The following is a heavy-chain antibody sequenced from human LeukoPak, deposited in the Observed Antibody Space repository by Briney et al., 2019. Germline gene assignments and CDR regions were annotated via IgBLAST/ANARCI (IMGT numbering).Heavy chain of an antibody. D-gene: IGHD1-1*01. CDR1: GFTFSDHY. Sequence: SGGSLRLSCAASGFTFSDHYLDWVRQAPGKGLEWVGRSRNKANSYTTEYAASVKGRFTISRDEPKNSLFLQMNNLKNDDTAVYYCARIARAVTTDFDSWGQGTLVTVSS. V-gene: IGHV3-72*01. CDR2: SRNKANSYTT. J-gene: IGHJ4*02. CDR3: ARIARAVTTDFDS.